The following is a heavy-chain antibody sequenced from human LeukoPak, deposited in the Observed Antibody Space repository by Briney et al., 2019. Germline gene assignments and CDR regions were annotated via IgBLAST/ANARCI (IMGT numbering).Heavy chain of an antibody. CDR3: ASSVVVTAMTLAY. J-gene: IGHJ4*02. D-gene: IGHD2-21*02. CDR2: IYYSGST. CDR1: GGSISSYY. V-gene: IGHV4-59*01. Sequence: SETLSLTCTDSGGSISSYYWSWIRQPPGKGLEWIGYIYYSGSTNYNPSLKSRVTISVDTSKNQFSLKLSSVTAADTAVYYCASSVVVTAMTLAYWGQGTLVTVSS.